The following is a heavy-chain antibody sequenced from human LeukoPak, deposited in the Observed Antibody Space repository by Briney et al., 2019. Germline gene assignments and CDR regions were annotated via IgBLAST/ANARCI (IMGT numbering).Heavy chain of an antibody. CDR3: ASTQTFDY. V-gene: IGHV3-7*01. J-gene: IGHJ4*02. CDR1: GVTFSSYW. CDR2: IKQDGSEK. Sequence: GGSLRLSCAASGVTFSSYWMSWVRQAPGKGLEWVANIKQDGSEKYYVDSVKGRFTISRDNAKNSLYLQMNSLRAEDTAVYYCASTQTFDYWGQGTLVTVSS.